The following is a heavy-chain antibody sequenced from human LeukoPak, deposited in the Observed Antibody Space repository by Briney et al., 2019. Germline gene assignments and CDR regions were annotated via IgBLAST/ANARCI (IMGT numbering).Heavy chain of an antibody. CDR3: ARRAGAYSHPYDY. V-gene: IGHV3-53*01. D-gene: IGHD4/OR15-4a*01. CDR2: IYSDNT. CDR1: GLTVSSNS. Sequence: GGSLRLSCTVSGLTVSSNSMSWVRQAPGKGLEWVSFIYSDNTHYSDSVKGRFTISRDNSKNTLYLQMNSLRAEDTAVYYCARRAGAYSHPYDYWGQGNLVTVSS. J-gene: IGHJ4*02.